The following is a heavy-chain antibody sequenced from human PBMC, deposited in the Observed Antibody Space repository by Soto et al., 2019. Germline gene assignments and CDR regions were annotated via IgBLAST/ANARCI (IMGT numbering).Heavy chain of an antibody. CDR1: GYTFTSYD. CDR2: MNPNSGKT. J-gene: IGHJ3*02. Sequence: ASVKVSCKASGYTFTSYDINWVRQATGQGLEWMGWMNPNSGKTGYAQKFQGRVTMTRNASISTAYMELSSLRSEDTAVYYCARNYGGNSVFGAFDIWGQGTMVTVSS. CDR3: ARNYGGNSVFGAFDI. D-gene: IGHD4-17*01. V-gene: IGHV1-8*01.